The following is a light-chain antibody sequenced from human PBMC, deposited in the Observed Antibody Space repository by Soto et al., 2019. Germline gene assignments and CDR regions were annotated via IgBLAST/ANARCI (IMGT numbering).Light chain of an antibody. J-gene: IGKJ5*01. CDR1: QGISNY. Sequence: DIQMTQSPSSLSASVGDRVTITCQASQGISNYLNWYQQKPGKAPKLLIYDASNLETEVPSRFSGSGSGTDFTFTISSLQPEDIATYYCQQYDNLPFTFGQGTRLEIK. V-gene: IGKV1-33*01. CDR2: DAS. CDR3: QQYDNLPFT.